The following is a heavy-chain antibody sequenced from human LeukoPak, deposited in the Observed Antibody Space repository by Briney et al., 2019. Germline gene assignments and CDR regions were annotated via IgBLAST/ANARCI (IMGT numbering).Heavy chain of an antibody. Sequence: GGSLRLSCAASGFTFSSYGMHWVRQAPGKGLEWVAVISYDGSNKYYADSVKGRFTISRDNSKNTLYLQMNSLRAEDTAVYYCAKDGLGYCTNGVCYTFDYWGQGTLVTVSS. CDR2: ISYDGSNK. V-gene: IGHV3-30*18. CDR1: GFTFSSYG. J-gene: IGHJ4*02. D-gene: IGHD2-8*01. CDR3: AKDGLGYCTNGVCYTFDY.